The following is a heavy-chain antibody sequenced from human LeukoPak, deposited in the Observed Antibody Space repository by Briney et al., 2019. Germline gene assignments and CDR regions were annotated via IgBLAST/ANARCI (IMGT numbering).Heavy chain of an antibody. D-gene: IGHD3-22*01. V-gene: IGHV3-66*01. CDR3: ARDGKYDSSGYYSLDY. CDR2: IYSGGST. CDR1: GFTVSGNS. J-gene: IGHJ4*02. Sequence: PGGSLRLSCAASGFTVSGNSMSWVRQAPGKGLEWASVIYSGGSTYYADSVKGRFTISRDNSKNTLYLQMSSLRVEDTAVYYCARDGKYDSSGYYSLDYWGQGTLVTVSS.